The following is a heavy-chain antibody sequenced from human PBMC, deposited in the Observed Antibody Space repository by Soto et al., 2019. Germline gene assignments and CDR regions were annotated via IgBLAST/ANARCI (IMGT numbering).Heavy chain of an antibody. J-gene: IGHJ6*02. CDR3: ARGGSGYHTGRGFAGTMDV. V-gene: IGHV1-18*04. D-gene: IGHD3-22*01. CDR2: ISPYNGHT. CDR1: GYIFTGYG. Sequence: QAQVVQSGDEVKKPGDSVKVSCKASGYIFTGYGISWVRQAPGQGLEWMGWISPYNGHTEYAQRLKGRLTLTTDTSTTTAFMELSNLRSDDTAVYYCARGGSGYHTGRGFAGTMDVWGQGTTVTVSS.